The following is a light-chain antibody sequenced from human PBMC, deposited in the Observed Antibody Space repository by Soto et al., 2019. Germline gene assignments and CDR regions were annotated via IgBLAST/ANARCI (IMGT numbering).Light chain of an antibody. CDR1: ENIKSW. Sequence: DIQMTQSPSTLSASVGDRVTIACRASENIKSWLAWYQQQPGKAPKFLIYKASSLQSGVPSRFSGSGSGTEFTLTISSLQADDFATYYCQQDNSYPYTFGQGTRLEIK. V-gene: IGKV1-5*03. CDR3: QQDNSYPYT. J-gene: IGKJ2*01. CDR2: KAS.